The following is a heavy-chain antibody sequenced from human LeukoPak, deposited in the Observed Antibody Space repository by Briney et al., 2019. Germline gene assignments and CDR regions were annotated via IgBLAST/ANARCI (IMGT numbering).Heavy chain of an antibody. CDR1: GFPLRTYG. CDR2: TPSGGDNT. V-gene: IGHV3-23*01. Sequence: GGSLRLSCAASGFPLRTYGMSWVRQAPGKGLEWVSGTPSGGDNTYYADSVKGRFTISRDNSENTLYLQINNLRAEDTAVYYCARDVHGSGSYYNYYYMDVWGKGTTVTVSS. D-gene: IGHD3-10*01. CDR3: ARDVHGSGSYYNYYYMDV. J-gene: IGHJ6*03.